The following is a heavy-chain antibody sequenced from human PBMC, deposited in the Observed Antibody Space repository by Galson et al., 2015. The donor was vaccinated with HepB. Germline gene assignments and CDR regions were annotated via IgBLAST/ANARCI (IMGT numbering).Heavy chain of an antibody. Sequence: SLRLSCAASGFTFSSYAMSWVRQAPGKGLEWVSAISGSGGSTYYADSVKGRFTISRDNSKNTLYLQMNSLGAEDTAVYYCAKGYGSGSYYNPMIYFDYWGQGTLVTVSS. CDR1: GFTFSSYA. CDR2: ISGSGGST. CDR3: AKGYGSGSYYNPMIYFDY. D-gene: IGHD3-10*01. V-gene: IGHV3-23*01. J-gene: IGHJ4*02.